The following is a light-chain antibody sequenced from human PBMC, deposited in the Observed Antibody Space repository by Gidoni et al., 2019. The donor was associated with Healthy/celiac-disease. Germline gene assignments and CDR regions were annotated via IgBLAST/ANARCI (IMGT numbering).Light chain of an antibody. Sequence: DILMTQSPDSLAVSLGERATINCKSSQSVLYSSHNKNYLAWSQQKPGQPPKLLIYWASTRESGVPARFSGSGSGTDFTLTISSLQAEDVAVYYCQQYYSTPPWTFGQGTKVEIK. J-gene: IGKJ1*01. V-gene: IGKV4-1*01. CDR3: QQYYSTPPWT. CDR1: QSVLYSSHNKNY. CDR2: WAS.